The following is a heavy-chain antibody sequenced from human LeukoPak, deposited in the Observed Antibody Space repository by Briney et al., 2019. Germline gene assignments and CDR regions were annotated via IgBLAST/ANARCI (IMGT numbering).Heavy chain of an antibody. V-gene: IGHV3-64*01. CDR2: ISSNGGST. CDR3: AKEGDYYGSGSHRDAFDM. D-gene: IGHD3-10*01. Sequence: GGSLRLSCAASGFTFSSYVMHWVRQAPGKGLEYVSAISSNGGSTYYANSVKGRFTISRDNSKNTLYLQMGSLRDEDMAVYYCAKEGDYYGSGSHRDAFDMWGQGTMVTVSS. CDR1: GFTFSSYV. J-gene: IGHJ3*02.